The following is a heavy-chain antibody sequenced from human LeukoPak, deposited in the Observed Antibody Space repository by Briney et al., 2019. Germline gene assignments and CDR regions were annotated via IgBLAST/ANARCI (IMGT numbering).Heavy chain of an antibody. V-gene: IGHV4-39*07. CDR1: GGSISSSSYY. J-gene: IGHJ6*03. D-gene: IGHD2-2*02. CDR2: IYYSGST. Sequence: SETLSLTCTVSGGSISSSSYYWGWIRQPPGKGLEWIGSIYYSGSTYYNPSLKSRVTISVDTSKNQFSLKLSSVTAADTAVYYCARASPDCSSTSCYNKGVLYYYYYYMDVWGKGTTVTVSS. CDR3: ARASPDCSSTSCYNKGVLYYYYYYMDV.